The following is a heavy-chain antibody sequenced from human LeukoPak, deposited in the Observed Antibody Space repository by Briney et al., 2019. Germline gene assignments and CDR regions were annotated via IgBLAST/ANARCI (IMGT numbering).Heavy chain of an antibody. CDR1: GGSFSGYY. CDR3: AYSNTQLSY. Sequence: PSETLSLTCAVYGGSFSGYYWSWIRQPPGKGLEWIGEINHSGSTNYNPSLKSRVTISVDTSKNQFSLKLSSVTAADTAVYYCAYSNTQLSYWGQGTLVTVSS. J-gene: IGHJ4*02. V-gene: IGHV4-34*01. D-gene: IGHD4-11*01. CDR2: INHSGST.